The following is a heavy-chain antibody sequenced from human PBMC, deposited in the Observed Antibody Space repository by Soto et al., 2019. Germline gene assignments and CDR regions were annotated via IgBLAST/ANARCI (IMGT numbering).Heavy chain of an antibody. CDR3: ARDQMGHYYFDY. CDR1: GGSISGGVYY. V-gene: IGHV4-31*03. Sequence: PSETLSLTCTVSGGSISGGVYYWSWIRQHPGKGLEWIGYIYYSGSTYYNPSLKSRVTISVDTSKNQFSLKLSSLTAADTAVYYCARDQMGHYYFDYWGQGTLVTVSS. D-gene: IGHD1-26*01. J-gene: IGHJ4*02. CDR2: IYYSGST.